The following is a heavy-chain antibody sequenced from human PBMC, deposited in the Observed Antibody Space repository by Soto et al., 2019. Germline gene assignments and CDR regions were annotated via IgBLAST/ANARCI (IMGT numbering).Heavy chain of an antibody. Sequence: SETLSLTCTVSGGSISSYYWSWIRQPPGKGLEWIGYIYYSGSTNYNPSLKSRVTISVDTSKNQFSLKLSSVTAADTAVYYCARLAARIGFGDYYYYMDVCGKGTTVTVSS. CDR1: GGSISSYY. V-gene: IGHV4-59*08. D-gene: IGHD6-6*01. J-gene: IGHJ6*03. CDR3: ARLAARIGFGDYYYYMDV. CDR2: IYYSGST.